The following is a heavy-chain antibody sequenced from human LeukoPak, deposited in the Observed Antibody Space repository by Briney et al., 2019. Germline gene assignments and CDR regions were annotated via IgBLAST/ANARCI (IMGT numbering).Heavy chain of an antibody. D-gene: IGHD6-19*01. CDR2: IFESGRT. V-gene: IGHV4-39*01. CDR3: AKHGSGGWYTCVEP. Sequence: AEPLSLTCSVSGGSISSRSYYWPRIRQPPGEGLEWIANIFESGRTYFNPSLKSRVTIPADTSKNQFSLKLSSVTAADTAMYYCAKHGSGGWYTCVEPWGQGTLVTVSS. CDR1: GGSISSRSYY. J-gene: IGHJ5*02.